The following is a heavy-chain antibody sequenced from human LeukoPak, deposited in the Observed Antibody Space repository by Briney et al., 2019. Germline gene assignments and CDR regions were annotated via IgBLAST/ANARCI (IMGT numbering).Heavy chain of an antibody. V-gene: IGHV4-59*01. J-gene: IGHJ4*02. D-gene: IGHD5/OR15-5a*01. CDR3: ARGSTLREPRSPLDY. Sequence: SETLSLTCTVSRGSISYYYWSWIRQPPGKGLEWIGNIYYSGSTNYNPSLKSRLTISVDTSKSQFSLRLSSVTAADTAAYYCARGSTLREPRSPLDYWGQGTLVTVSS. CDR2: IYYSGST. CDR1: RGSISYYY.